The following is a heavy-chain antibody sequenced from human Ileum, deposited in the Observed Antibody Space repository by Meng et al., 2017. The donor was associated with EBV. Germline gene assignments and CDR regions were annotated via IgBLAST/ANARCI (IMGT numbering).Heavy chain of an antibody. J-gene: IGHJ4*02. CDR3: ARGGTYYLSY. CDR2: IRYSDST. D-gene: IGHD1-26*01. CDR1: GDSSGSHY. Sequence: QLRESGPGLVKPLETLSLTCPVSGDSSGSHYWSWIRQPPGKGLEWIGCIRYSDSTNYNPSLKSRVTISVDTSKKQFSLKLTSVTAADTAVYYCARGGTYYLSYWGQGSLVTVSS. V-gene: IGHV4-59*11.